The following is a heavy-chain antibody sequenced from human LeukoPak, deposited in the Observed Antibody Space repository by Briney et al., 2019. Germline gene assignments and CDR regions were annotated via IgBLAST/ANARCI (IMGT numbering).Heavy chain of an antibody. V-gene: IGHV4-39*01. J-gene: IGHJ5*02. CDR2: IYYRGST. D-gene: IGHD2-2*01. CDR1: GGSVSSSSYY. Sequence: PSETLSLTCTVSGGSVSSSSYYWGWIRQPPGKGLEWIGSIYYRGSTHYSPSLKSRVTISVDTSKNRLSLKLTSVTAADTALYYCTKLGGSLSTCGSTTCYPLLDPWGQGTLVTVSS. CDR3: TKLGGSLSTCGSTTCYPLLDP.